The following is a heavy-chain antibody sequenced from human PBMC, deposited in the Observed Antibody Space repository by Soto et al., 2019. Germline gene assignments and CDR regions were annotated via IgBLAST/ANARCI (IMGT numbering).Heavy chain of an antibody. CDR2: ISAYNGNT. J-gene: IGHJ6*02. CDR1: GYTFTSYG. D-gene: IGHD1-26*01. Sequence: ASVKVSCKAPGYTFTSYGISWVRQAPGQGLEWMGWISAYNGNTNYAQKLQGRVTMTTDTSTSTAYMELRSLRSDDTAVYYCARVPPLYSGSYYYYYGMDVWGQGTTVTVSS. CDR3: ARVPPLYSGSYYYYYGMDV. V-gene: IGHV1-18*01.